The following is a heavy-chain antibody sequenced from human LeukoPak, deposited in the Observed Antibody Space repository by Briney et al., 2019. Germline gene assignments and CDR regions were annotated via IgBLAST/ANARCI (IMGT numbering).Heavy chain of an antibody. Sequence: PGGSLRLSCAGSGFTFSGSAMHWVRQSPGKGLEWVGRIRSKANDHATAYAASVRGRFTVSRDDSENTAYLQMNSLKTEDTAIYYCTRRLMTTVSDYWGQGTLVTVSS. D-gene: IGHD4-17*01. CDR3: TRRLMTTVSDY. V-gene: IGHV3-73*01. CDR1: GFTFSGSA. CDR2: IRSKANDHAT. J-gene: IGHJ4*02.